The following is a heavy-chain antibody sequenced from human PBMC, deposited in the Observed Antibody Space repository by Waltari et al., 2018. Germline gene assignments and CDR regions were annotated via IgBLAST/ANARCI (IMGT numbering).Heavy chain of an antibody. CDR1: GFTFSSYA. CDR3: NRGPNTYYGMDV. CDR2: ISGDSDYI. V-gene: IGHV3-21*02. J-gene: IGHJ6*02. D-gene: IGHD3-10*01. Sequence: EVQLVESGGGLVKPGGSLRLSCAASGFTFSSYAMNWVRQAPGKGREWVSSISGDSDYIGYAGSMKGRVPISRENAENSLYLQMNNLRAEDTAIYYCNRGPNTYYGMDVGGQGTTVTVSS.